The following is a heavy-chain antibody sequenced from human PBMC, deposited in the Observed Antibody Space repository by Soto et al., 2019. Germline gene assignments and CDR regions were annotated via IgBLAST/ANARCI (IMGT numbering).Heavy chain of an antibody. CDR2: IIPIFGTA. D-gene: IGHD3-22*01. CDR3: ARDGSGYRSRASPMDV. V-gene: IGHV1-69*13. J-gene: IGHJ6*02. Sequence: ASVKVSCKASGYMFTGFYLHWVRQAPGQGLEWMGGIIPIFGTANYAQKFQGRVTITADESTSTAYMELSSLRSEDTAVYYCARDGSGYRSRASPMDVWGQGTTVTVSS. CDR1: GYMFTGFY.